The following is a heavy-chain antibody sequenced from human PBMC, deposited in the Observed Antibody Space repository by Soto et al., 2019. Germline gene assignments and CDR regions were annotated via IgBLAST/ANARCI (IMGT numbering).Heavy chain of an antibody. CDR2: IIPIFGTA. CDR1: GGTFSSYA. D-gene: IGHD2-2*01. V-gene: IGHV1-69*01. Sequence: QVQLVQSGAEVTKPGSSVKVSCKASGGTFSSYAISWVRQAPGQGLEWMGGIIPIFGTANYAQTFQGRVTITADESTSTAYLELSSLRSEDTAVYYCARLLPAAITGRDWFDPWGQGTLVTVSS. CDR3: ARLLPAAITGRDWFDP. J-gene: IGHJ5*02.